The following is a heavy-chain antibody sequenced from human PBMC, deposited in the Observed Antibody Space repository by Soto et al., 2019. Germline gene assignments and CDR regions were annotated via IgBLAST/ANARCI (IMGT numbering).Heavy chain of an antibody. Sequence: SETLSLTCAVYGGSFSGYYWSWIRQPPGKGLEWIGEINHSGSTNYNPSLKSRVTISVDTSKNQFSLKLSSVTAADTAVYYCAIEIDSSGYYPPEYYYYYGMDVWGQGTTVTVSS. J-gene: IGHJ6*02. CDR3: AIEIDSSGYYPPEYYYYYGMDV. CDR1: GGSFSGYY. D-gene: IGHD3-22*01. CDR2: INHSGST. V-gene: IGHV4-34*01.